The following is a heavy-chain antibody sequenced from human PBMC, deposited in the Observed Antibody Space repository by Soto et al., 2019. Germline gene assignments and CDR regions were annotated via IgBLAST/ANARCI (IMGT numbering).Heavy chain of an antibody. V-gene: IGHV3-33*01. CDR2: IWYDGSNK. CDR3: ARDPRSDSSSWFFDY. Sequence: QVQLVESGGGVVQPGRSLRLSCAASGFTFSSYGMHWVRQAPGKGLEWVAVIWYDGSNKYYADSVKGRFTISRDNSKNTLYLQMNSLSAEATAVYYCARDPRSDSSSWFFDYWGQGTLVTVSS. D-gene: IGHD6-13*01. J-gene: IGHJ4*02. CDR1: GFTFSSYG.